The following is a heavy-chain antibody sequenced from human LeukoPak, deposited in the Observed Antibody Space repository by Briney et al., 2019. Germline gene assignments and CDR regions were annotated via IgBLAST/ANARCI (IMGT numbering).Heavy chain of an antibody. Sequence: SETLSLTCTVSGGSISSNSYYWVWIRQSPGKGLEWIGSLSYSGSTFYNASLQSRVTISVDTSKKQFFLKLSSVTAADTAMYYCAREGMATDAFDIWGQGTLVTVSS. J-gene: IGHJ3*02. CDR1: GGSISSNSYY. CDR2: LSYSGST. V-gene: IGHV4-39*07. D-gene: IGHD5-24*01. CDR3: AREGMATDAFDI.